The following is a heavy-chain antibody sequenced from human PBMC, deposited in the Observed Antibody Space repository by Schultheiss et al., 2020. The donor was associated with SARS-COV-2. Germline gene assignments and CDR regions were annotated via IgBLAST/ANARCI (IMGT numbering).Heavy chain of an antibody. CDR1: GYTFTGYY. Sequence: ASVKVSCKASGYTFTGYYMHWVRQAPGQGLEWMGWINPNSGGTNYAQKFQGRVTMTTDTSTTTAYMELSGLTSEDTAVYYCARGGPFCGGDCYDYWGQGTLVTVSS. V-gene: IGHV1-2*02. CDR3: ARGGPFCGGDCYDY. CDR2: INPNSGGT. D-gene: IGHD2-21*01. J-gene: IGHJ4*02.